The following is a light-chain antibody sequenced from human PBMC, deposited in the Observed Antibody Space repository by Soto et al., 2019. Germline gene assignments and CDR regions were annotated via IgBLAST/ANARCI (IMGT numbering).Light chain of an antibody. CDR3: QQSYSTPRT. CDR2: PAS. CDR1: QSISSY. V-gene: IGKV1-39*01. J-gene: IGKJ2*01. Sequence: DIQMTQSPSSLSASVGDRVTITCRASQSISSYLNWYQQKPGKAPKLLIYPASSLQSGVPSRFSGSGSGTDFTLTISSLQPEDFANYYCQQSYSTPRTFGQGTKLEIK.